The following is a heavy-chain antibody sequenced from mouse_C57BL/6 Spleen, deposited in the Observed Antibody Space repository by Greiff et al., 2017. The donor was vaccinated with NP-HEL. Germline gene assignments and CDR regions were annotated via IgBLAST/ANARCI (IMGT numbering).Heavy chain of an antibody. CDR1: GYSITSGYY. V-gene: IGHV3-6*01. CDR3: ARDYFDY. J-gene: IGHJ2*01. CDR2: ISYDGSN. Sequence: EVKLVESGPGLVKPSQSLTLSCSVTGYSITSGYYWNWIRQFPGNQLEWMGYISYDGSNNYNPSLKNRISITRDTSKNQFYLKLNPVTTEDTATDYCARDYFDYWGQGTTLTVSS.